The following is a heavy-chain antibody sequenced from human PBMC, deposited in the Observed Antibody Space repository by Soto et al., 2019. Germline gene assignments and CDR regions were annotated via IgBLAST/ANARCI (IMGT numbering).Heavy chain of an antibody. CDR2: IYWDDDK. Sequence: QITLKESGPTLVKPTQTLTLTCPVSGFSLSTSGVGVAWIRQPPGKALQWLGIIYWDDDKRYSPSLRSRLTTTXDXXKNQVVLSMANMQSVDTATYFCAHFAYYGSASLDNWGQGTLVSVSS. D-gene: IGHD3-10*01. CDR1: GFSLSTSGVG. CDR3: AHFAYYGSASLDN. J-gene: IGHJ4*02. V-gene: IGHV2-5*02.